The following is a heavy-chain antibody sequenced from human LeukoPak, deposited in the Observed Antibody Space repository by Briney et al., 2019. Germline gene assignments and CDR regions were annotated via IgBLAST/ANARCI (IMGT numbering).Heavy chain of an antibody. CDR3: ARHVWELLENWFDP. CDR2: IYYSGST. D-gene: IGHD1-26*01. J-gene: IGHJ5*02. CDR1: GGSISSYY. V-gene: IGHV4-59*08. Sequence: SETLSLTCTVSGGSISSYYWSWIRQPPGKGLEWIGYIYYSGSTNYNPSLKSRVTISVDTSKNQFSLKLSSVTAADTAVYYCARHVWELLENWFDPWGQGTLVTVSS.